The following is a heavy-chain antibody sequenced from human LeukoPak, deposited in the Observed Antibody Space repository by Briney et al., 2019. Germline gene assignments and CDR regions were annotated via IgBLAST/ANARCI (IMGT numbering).Heavy chain of an antibody. D-gene: IGHD2-21*02. J-gene: IGHJ4*02. CDR2: IYSGGST. CDR3: ARAQPAYCGGDCYWSYYFDY. CDR1: GFTVSSNY. Sequence: GVLRLSCAASGFTVSSNYMSWVRQAPGKGLEWVSVIYSGGSTYYADSVKGRFTISRHNSKNTLYLQMNSLRAEDTAVYYCARAQPAYCGGDCYWSYYFDYWGQGTLVTVSS. V-gene: IGHV3-53*04.